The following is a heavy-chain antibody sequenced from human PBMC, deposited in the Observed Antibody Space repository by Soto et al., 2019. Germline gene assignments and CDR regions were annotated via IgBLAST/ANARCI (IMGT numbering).Heavy chain of an antibody. CDR1: GYTFTIYY. V-gene: IGHV1-46*03. CDR2: INPSGGST. CDR3: ARGRANWNDNYYYYMDV. D-gene: IGHD1-20*01. Sequence: GASVKVSCKASGYTFTIYYMHWVRQAPGQGLEWMGIINPSGGSTSYAQKFQGRVTMTRDTSTSTVYMELSSLRSEDTAVYYCARGRANWNDNYYYYMDVWGKGTTVTVSS. J-gene: IGHJ6*03.